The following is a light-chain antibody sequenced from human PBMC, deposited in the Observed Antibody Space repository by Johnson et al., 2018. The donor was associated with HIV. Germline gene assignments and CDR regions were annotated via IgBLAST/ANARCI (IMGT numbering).Light chain of an antibody. CDR3: GTWDSSLRPAF. Sequence: QSVLTQPPSVSAAPGQKVTISCSGSSSNIGNNYVSWYQQVPGAAPKLLIYDNNRRPSGIPDRFSGSKSGTSATLGITGLQTGDEADYYCGTWDSSLRPAFFGTGTKGTVL. V-gene: IGLV1-51*01. CDR2: DNN. J-gene: IGLJ1*01. CDR1: SSNIGNNY.